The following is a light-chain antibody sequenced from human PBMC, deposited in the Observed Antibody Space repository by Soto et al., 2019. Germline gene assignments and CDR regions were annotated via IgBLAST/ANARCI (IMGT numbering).Light chain of an antibody. V-gene: IGKV4-1*01. CDR3: QQYYGTLYT. CDR2: WAS. J-gene: IGKJ2*01. Sequence: DIVMTQSPDSLAVSLGERATINCKSSQSVLYSSNNKNYLDWYQQKPGQPTKLLIYWASTRESGVPDRFSGSGSGTDFTLTSSSLQAEDVAVYYCQQYYGTLYTFGQGTKLEI. CDR1: QSVLYSSNNKNY.